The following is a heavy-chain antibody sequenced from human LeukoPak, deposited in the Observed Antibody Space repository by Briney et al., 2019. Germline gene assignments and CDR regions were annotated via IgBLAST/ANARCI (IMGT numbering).Heavy chain of an antibody. CDR1: GFSFSSNC. J-gene: IGHJ4*02. Sequence: GGSLRLSCAVSGFSFSSNCMSWVRQAPGKGLEWVAKTKEDGNEIYYVDSVKGRFTISRDNTRNSLFLQMNSLRAEDTAVYYCATGGAVAGRFAYWGQGTLVTVSS. V-gene: IGHV3-7*01. CDR3: ATGGAVAGRFAY. CDR2: TKEDGNEI. D-gene: IGHD6-19*01.